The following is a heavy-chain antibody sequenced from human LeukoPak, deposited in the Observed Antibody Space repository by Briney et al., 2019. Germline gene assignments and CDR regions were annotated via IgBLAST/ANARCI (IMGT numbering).Heavy chain of an antibody. CDR3: AREYFPDYYDSSGYYA. Sequence: SETLSLTCTVSGGSISSSSYYWGWIRQPPGKGLEWIGSIYYSGSTYYNPSLKSRVTISVDTSKNQFSLKLSSVTAADTAVYYCAREYFPDYYDSSGYYAWGQGTLVTVSS. D-gene: IGHD3-22*01. V-gene: IGHV4-39*07. J-gene: IGHJ5*02. CDR1: GGSISSSSYY. CDR2: IYYSGST.